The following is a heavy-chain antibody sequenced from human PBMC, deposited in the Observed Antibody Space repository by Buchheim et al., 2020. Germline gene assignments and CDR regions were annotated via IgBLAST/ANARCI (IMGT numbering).Heavy chain of an antibody. CDR3: ARALASTYNSFDP. V-gene: IGHV4-61*02. D-gene: IGHD1-1*01. J-gene: IGHJ5*02. CDR2: MSTSGIA. Sequence: QVQLQESGPGLVKPSQTLSLTCTVSGGSIINDRYFWSWIRQPAGKGLEWIGRMSTSGIANYSASLKNRVTILLDTTKNQFSLRLTSVTATDTARYYCARALASTYNSFDPWGLGTL. CDR1: GGSIINDRYF.